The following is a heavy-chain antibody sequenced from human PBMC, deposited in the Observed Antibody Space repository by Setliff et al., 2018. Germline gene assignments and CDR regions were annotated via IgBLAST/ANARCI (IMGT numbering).Heavy chain of an antibody. CDR1: GDSINNFY. J-gene: IGHJ6*03. CDR3: ARDRRDYIGSGSSEIDYYYYYYMDV. Sequence: NPSETLSLTCTVSGDSINNFYLTWIRQLPGKGLEWIGYISPSRSTNYNPSLRSRVTISGDTSKNQISLKLSSATAADTAVYYCARDRRDYIGSGSSEIDYYYYYYMDVWGKGTTVTVSS. D-gene: IGHD3-10*01. V-gene: IGHV4-4*08. CDR2: ISPSRST.